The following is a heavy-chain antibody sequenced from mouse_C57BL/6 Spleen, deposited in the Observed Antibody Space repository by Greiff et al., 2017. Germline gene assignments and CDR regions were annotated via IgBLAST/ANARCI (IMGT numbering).Heavy chain of an antibody. CDR1: GYTFTSYW. CDR3: ACRYDYDDGYYAMDY. CDR2: IHPSDSDT. D-gene: IGHD2-4*01. J-gene: IGHJ4*01. V-gene: IGHV1-74*01. Sequence: VQLQQPGAELVKPGASVTVSCKASGYTFTSYWMHWVKQRPGQGLEWIGRIHPSDSDTNYNQKFKGKATLTVDKSSSTAYMQLSSLTSEDSAVYYCACRYDYDDGYYAMDYWGQGTSVTVSS.